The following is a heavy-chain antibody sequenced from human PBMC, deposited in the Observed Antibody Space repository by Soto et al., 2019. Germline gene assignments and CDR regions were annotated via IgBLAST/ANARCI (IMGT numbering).Heavy chain of an antibody. J-gene: IGHJ1*01. CDR2: ISGSGDST. Sequence: EVQLLESGGGLVQPGGSLRLSCAASGFTFSSYAMSWVRQAPGTGLEWVSGISGSGDSTYYADSVKGRFTISRDNSKKTVYLQMNSLRAEDTAVYYCAKGVPGIAVAGTGYFQHWGQGTLVTVSS. D-gene: IGHD6-19*01. V-gene: IGHV3-23*01. CDR1: GFTFSSYA. CDR3: AKGVPGIAVAGTGYFQH.